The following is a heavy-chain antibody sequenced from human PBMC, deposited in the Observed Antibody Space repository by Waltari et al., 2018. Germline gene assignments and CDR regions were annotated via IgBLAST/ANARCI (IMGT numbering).Heavy chain of an antibody. J-gene: IGHJ3*02. CDR2: IYREGRT. V-gene: IGHV3-53*02. CDR1: GFTVGGSY. Sequence: EVQLVETGGGLIQPGGSLRLSCAASGFTVGGSYMTWVRQAPGKGLEWVSVIYREGRTFYADPVKGRFTISRDDSKNTLCRQMSNLRAEDTALYYCARDHGVSYLDGALDIWGQGTMVTVSS. CDR3: ARDHGVSYLDGALDI. D-gene: IGHD1-26*01.